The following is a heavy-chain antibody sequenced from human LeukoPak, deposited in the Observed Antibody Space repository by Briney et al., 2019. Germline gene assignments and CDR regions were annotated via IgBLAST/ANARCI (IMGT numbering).Heavy chain of an antibody. V-gene: IGHV3-30-3*01. J-gene: IGHJ4*02. CDR1: GFTFSSYA. D-gene: IGHD6-19*01. CDR2: ISYDGSNK. Sequence: PGGSLRLSCAASGFTFSSYAMHWVRQAPGEGLEWVAVISYDGSNKYYADSVKGRFTISRDNSKNTLYLQMNSLRAEDTAVYYCARDATDSGWRYPGDWGQGTLVTVSS. CDR3: ARDATDSGWRYPGD.